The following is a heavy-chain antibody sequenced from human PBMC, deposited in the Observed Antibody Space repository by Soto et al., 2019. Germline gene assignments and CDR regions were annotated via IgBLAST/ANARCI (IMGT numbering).Heavy chain of an antibody. Sequence: ASVKVSCKASGGTFSSYTISWVRQAPGQGLEWMGRIIPILGIANYAQKFQGRVTITADKSTSTAYMELSSLRSEDTAVYYCARDHNAGVGDRVDAFDIWGQGTMVTVSS. CDR1: GGTFSSYT. CDR2: IIPILGIA. D-gene: IGHD1-1*01. CDR3: ARDHNAGVGDRVDAFDI. V-gene: IGHV1-69*04. J-gene: IGHJ3*02.